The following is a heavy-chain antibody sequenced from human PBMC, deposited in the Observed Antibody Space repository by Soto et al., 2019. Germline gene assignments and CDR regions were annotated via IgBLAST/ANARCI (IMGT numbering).Heavy chain of an antibody. CDR1: GGSISTYY. D-gene: IGHD1-26*01. CDR3: VRLGATNRSSDP. Sequence: PSETLSLTCTVSGGSISTYYWCWMRQPPGKGLEYIGCIYYTGSTYYNPSLKSRVAISVDTSQNQFSLILSSVTAADTAVYYCVRLGATNRSSDPWGQGILVTV. CDR2: IYYTGST. V-gene: IGHV4-59*01. J-gene: IGHJ5*02.